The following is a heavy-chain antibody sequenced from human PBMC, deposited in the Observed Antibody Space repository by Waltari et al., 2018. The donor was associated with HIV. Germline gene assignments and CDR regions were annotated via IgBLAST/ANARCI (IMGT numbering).Heavy chain of an antibody. CDR3: TTVGGGTRDY. CDR1: GFTFSDAW. Sequence: EVLLVESGGGLGKPGGSFGLSCAASGFTFSDAWMSWVREAPGKGMEWVGRIKSNTDGGTTDYAAPVKGRFTISRDDSKTTLYLEMNSLKTEDTAVYYCTTVGGGTRDYWGQGTLITVSS. J-gene: IGHJ4*02. D-gene: IGHD3-16*01. CDR2: IKSNTDGGTT. V-gene: IGHV3-15*01.